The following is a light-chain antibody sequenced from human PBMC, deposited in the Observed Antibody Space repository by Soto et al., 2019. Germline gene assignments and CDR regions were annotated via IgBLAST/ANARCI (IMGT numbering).Light chain of an antibody. Sequence: QSALTQPRSVSGSPGQSVTISCTGTSSDVCGYNYVSWYQQHPGKAPKLMIYDVSTRPSGVPDRFSGSKSGNTASLTISGLQAEDEADYYCCSYAGSYTDVFGTGTKLTVL. V-gene: IGLV2-11*01. J-gene: IGLJ1*01. CDR3: CSYAGSYTDV. CDR1: SSDVCGYNY. CDR2: DVS.